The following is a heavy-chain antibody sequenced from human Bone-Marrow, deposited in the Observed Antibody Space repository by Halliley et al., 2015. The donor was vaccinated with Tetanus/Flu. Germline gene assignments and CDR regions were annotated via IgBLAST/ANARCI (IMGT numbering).Heavy chain of an antibody. CDR3: ARDPVAGILFDH. CDR1: GGSMNSYY. J-gene: IGHJ4*02. CDR2: VYYRGRT. D-gene: IGHD6-19*01. Sequence: LRLSCTVSGGSMNSYYWSWIRQTPGKGLEWLGHVYYRGRTSYNPSLKSRPIISVDTSKNQFSLELSSVTAADTAIYYCARDPVAGILFDHWGQGILVTVSS. V-gene: IGHV4-59*01.